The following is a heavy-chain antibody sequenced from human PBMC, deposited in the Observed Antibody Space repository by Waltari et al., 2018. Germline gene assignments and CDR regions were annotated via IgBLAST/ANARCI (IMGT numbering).Heavy chain of an antibody. J-gene: IGHJ4*02. CDR2: VNLKTGDT. CDR1: GYTFTGYY. Sequence: QVQLVQSGAEVKRPGASVRVSCKASGYTFTGYYIHWVRQVPGQGLEWLGWVNLKTGDTDYAQKFRGRVTMTRDTSINIAYMDLSSLRSDDTAVYYCARGAASGIFYNGALDYLGQGTLVTVSS. D-gene: IGHD3-10*01. V-gene: IGHV1-2*02. CDR3: ARGAASGIFYNGALDY.